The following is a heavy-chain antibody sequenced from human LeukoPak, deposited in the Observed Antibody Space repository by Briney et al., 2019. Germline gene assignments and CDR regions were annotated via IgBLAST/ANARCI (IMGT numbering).Heavy chain of an antibody. Sequence: GESLKLPFKGSGYSFTSYWIGWLRQMPGKGLEWMGIIYPSDSDTRYSPSFQGQVTISADKSVSTAYLQWSSLEASDTAMYYCARTMVRGVISSSLDFWGQRTLVTVSS. D-gene: IGHD3-10*01. CDR1: GYSFTSYW. V-gene: IGHV5-51*01. CDR2: IYPSDSDT. CDR3: ARTMVRGVISSSLDF. J-gene: IGHJ4*02.